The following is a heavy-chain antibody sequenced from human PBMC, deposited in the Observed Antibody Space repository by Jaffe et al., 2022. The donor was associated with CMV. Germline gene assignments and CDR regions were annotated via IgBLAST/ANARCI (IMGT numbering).Heavy chain of an antibody. CDR1: GGSFSGYY. J-gene: IGHJ4*02. CDR2: INHSGST. V-gene: IGHV4-34*01. D-gene: IGHD3-16*02. Sequence: QVQLQQWGAGLLKPSETLSLTCAVYGGSFSGYYWSWIRQPPGKGLEWIGEINHSGSTNYNPSLKSRVTISVDTSKNQFSLKLSSVTAADTAVYYCARGPHYDYVWGSYRYTDFDYWGQGTLVTVSS. CDR3: ARGPHYDYVWGSYRYTDFDY.